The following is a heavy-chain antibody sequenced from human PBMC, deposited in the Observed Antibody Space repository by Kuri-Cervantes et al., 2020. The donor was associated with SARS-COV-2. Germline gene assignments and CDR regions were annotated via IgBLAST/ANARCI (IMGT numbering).Heavy chain of an antibody. V-gene: IGHV3-30*03. Sequence: GESLKISCAASGFTFSSYGMHWVRQAPGKGLEWVAVISYDGSNKYYADSVKGRFTISRDNSKNTLYLQMNSLRAEDTAVYYCARDELVDYWGQGTLVTVSS. CDR1: GFTFSSYG. J-gene: IGHJ4*02. CDR3: ARDELVDY. CDR2: ISYDGSNK.